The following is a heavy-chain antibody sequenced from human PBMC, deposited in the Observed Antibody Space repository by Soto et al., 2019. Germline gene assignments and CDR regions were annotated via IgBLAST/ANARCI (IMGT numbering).Heavy chain of an antibody. J-gene: IGHJ4*02. CDR1: GGTFSSYT. V-gene: IGHV1-46*01. Sequence: GASVKVSCKASGGTFSSYTISWVRQAPGQGLEWMGIINPSGGRTSYAQKFQGRVTMTRDTSTSTVYMELSSLRSEDTAVYYCARDRNSYGPKYYFDYWGQGTLVTVSS. CDR3: ARDRNSYGPKYYFDY. D-gene: IGHD5-18*01. CDR2: INPSGGRT.